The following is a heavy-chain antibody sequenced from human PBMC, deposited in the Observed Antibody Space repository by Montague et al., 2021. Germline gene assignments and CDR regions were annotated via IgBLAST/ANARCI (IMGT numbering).Heavy chain of an antibody. CDR2: INPDGSAK. CDR1: GFTFSNSW. D-gene: IGHD2-21*01. CDR3: VSVGE. V-gene: IGHV3-7*01. J-gene: IGHJ4*02. Sequence: SLRLSCAASGFTFSNSWMNWVRQAPGKGLEWVANINPDGSAKRHVDSVQGRFTISRDNAKNSRHLQMNSLRAEDTAVYYCVSVGEWGQGTLVTVSS.